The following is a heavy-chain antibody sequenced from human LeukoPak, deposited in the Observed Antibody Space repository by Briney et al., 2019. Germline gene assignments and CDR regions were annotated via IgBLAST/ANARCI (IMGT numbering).Heavy chain of an antibody. CDR2: IYHSGST. J-gene: IGHJ4*02. D-gene: IGHD5-18*01. Sequence: SETLSLTCAVSGGSISSGGYSWSWIRQPPGKGLEWIGYIYHSGSTYYNPSLKSRVTISVDRSKNQFSLKLSSVTAADTAVYYCARAGYSYGTGYFDYWGQGTLVTVSS. CDR1: GGSISSGGYS. V-gene: IGHV4-30-2*01. CDR3: ARAGYSYGTGYFDY.